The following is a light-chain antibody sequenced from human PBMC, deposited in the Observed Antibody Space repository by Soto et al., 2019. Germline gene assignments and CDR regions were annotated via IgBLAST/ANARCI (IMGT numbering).Light chain of an antibody. CDR2: DNN. J-gene: IGLJ1*01. Sequence: QSALTQPPSLSAAPGQKVTISCSGSSSNIGNNYVSWYQQLPGTAPKLLIYDNNKRPSGIPDRFSGSKSGTSATLGITGLQTGEEADYYCGTWDSSLSAVYVFGTGTKVAVL. V-gene: IGLV1-51*01. CDR3: GTWDSSLSAVYV. CDR1: SSNIGNNY.